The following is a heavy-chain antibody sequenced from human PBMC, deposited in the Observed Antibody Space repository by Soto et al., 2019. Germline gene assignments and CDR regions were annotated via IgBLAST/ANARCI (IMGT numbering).Heavy chain of an antibody. Sequence: QVQLVESGGGVVQPGRSLRLSCAASGFTFSSYAMHWVRQAPGKGLEWVAVISYDGSNKYYADSVKSRFTISRDNSKNTLYLQMNSLRAEDTAVYYCARGRGYSYGRVYFDYWGQGTLVTVSS. D-gene: IGHD5-18*01. V-gene: IGHV3-30-3*01. CDR1: GFTFSSYA. CDR3: ARGRGYSYGRVYFDY. J-gene: IGHJ4*02. CDR2: ISYDGSNK.